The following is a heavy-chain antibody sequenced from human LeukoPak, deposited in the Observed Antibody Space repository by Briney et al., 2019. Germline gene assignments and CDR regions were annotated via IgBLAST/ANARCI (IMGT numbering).Heavy chain of an antibody. V-gene: IGHV4-61*02. Sequence: SQTLSLTCTVSGGSISSGSYYWSWIRPPAGKGLEWMGRIYTSGSTKYNPSLESRVTISVDSSKTLFCLKPSSVTAADTAVYFCARTRITIFGVVIDEKIAPYYYYMDVWGKGTTVTVSS. CDR2: IYTSGST. CDR3: ARTRITIFGVVIDEKIAPYYYYMDV. D-gene: IGHD3-3*01. CDR1: GGSISSGSYY. J-gene: IGHJ6*03.